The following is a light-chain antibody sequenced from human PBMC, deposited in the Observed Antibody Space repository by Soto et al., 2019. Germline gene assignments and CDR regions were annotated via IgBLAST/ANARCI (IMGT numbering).Light chain of an antibody. J-gene: IGLJ1*01. CDR1: SSDVGGYNF. V-gene: IGLV2-8*01. CDR3: SSYAGSTNIV. CDR2: EVT. Sequence: QSLLTQPPSASWSPGRSVAIACTGASSDVGGYNFVSWYQQHPGKAPKLLIYEVTKRPSGVPDRFSGSRSGNTASLTVSGLQAEDDADYYCSSYAGSTNIVFGTGTKVTV.